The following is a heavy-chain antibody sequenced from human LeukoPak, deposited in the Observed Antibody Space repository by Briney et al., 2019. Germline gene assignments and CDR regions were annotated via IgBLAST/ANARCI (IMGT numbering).Heavy chain of an antibody. Sequence: ASVKVSCKASGYTFTGYYMHWVRQAPGQGLEWMGWINPNSGGTNYAQKFQGRVTMTRDTSISTAYMELSRLRSDDTAVYYCARDLDCSGYSIPNWGQGTLVTVSS. V-gene: IGHV1-2*02. J-gene: IGHJ4*02. CDR1: GYTFTGYY. D-gene: IGHD3-22*01. CDR2: INPNSGGT. CDR3: ARDLDCSGYSIPN.